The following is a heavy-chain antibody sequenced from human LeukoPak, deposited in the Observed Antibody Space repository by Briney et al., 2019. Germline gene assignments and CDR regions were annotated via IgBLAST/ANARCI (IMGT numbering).Heavy chain of an antibody. D-gene: IGHD3-3*01. CDR1: GVSISSNAYY. Sequence: SETLSLTCTVSGVSISSNAYYWGWIRQPPGKGLEWIGSIYHSGSTYYNPSLKSRVTISLDTPKNQFSLRLSSVTAADTAVYYCSRAAGNGLVDYWGRGTLVTVSS. CDR3: SRAAGNGLVDY. V-gene: IGHV4-39*01. CDR2: IYHSGST. J-gene: IGHJ4*02.